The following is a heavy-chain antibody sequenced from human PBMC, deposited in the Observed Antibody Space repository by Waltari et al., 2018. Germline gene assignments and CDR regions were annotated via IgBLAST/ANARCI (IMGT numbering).Heavy chain of an antibody. J-gene: IGHJ2*01. CDR2: IYYSGST. V-gene: IGHV4-59*11. Sequence: QVQLQESGPGLVKPSETLSLTCTVSGGSISSHYWSWIRQPPGKGLEWIGYIYYSGSTNYNPSLKSRVTISVDTSKNQFSLKLSSVTAADTAVYYCARVGSGSYGSGWYFDLWGRGTLVTVSS. D-gene: IGHD1-26*01. CDR1: GGSISSHY. CDR3: ARVGSGSYGSGWYFDL.